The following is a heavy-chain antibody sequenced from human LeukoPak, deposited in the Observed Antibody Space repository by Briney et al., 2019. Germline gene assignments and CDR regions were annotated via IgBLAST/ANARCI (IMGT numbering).Heavy chain of an antibody. V-gene: IGHV3-20*01. J-gene: IGHJ6*02. CDR2: INWNGGST. CDR3: ARGVATFGYYYGMDV. Sequence: GGSLRLSCAASGFSFDDDGMTWVRQAPGKGLEWVSGINWNGGSTGYADSVKGRFTISRDNAKNSLYLQMNSLRAEDTALYHCARGVATFGYYYGMDVWGQGTTVTVSS. CDR1: GFSFDDDG. D-gene: IGHD3-16*01.